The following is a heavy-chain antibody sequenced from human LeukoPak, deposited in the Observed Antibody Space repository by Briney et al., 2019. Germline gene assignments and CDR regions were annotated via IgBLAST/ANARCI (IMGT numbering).Heavy chain of an antibody. CDR3: ATGGGVAVSHI. CDR2: FSYSGST. Sequence: SETLSLTCTVSGGSISSGYHYWGWIRQPPGKGLEWIGSFSYSGSTHYNPSLKSRITISVDTSKNQFSLKLTFVTAADTAVYFCATGGGVAVSHIWGQGTLVTVSS. D-gene: IGHD3-16*01. CDR1: GGSISSGYHY. V-gene: IGHV4-39*01. J-gene: IGHJ4*02.